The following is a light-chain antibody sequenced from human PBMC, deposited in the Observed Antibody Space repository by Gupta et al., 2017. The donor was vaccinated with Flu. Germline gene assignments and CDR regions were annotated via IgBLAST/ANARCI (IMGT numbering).Light chain of an antibody. V-gene: IGKV2-30*02. CDR2: NVS. CDR1: QSCVHSDGNTY. Sequence: DVVMTQSPLSLPVTLGQPASISCRSSQSCVHSDGNTYLNRSHQRPGQSPRRLLYNVSIRDAGVADRFIGSGGGKDVSLKISSGEEDDVGGYYCRQHTNCPPWTFGQGTKVEIK. CDR3: RQHTNCPPWT. J-gene: IGKJ1*01.